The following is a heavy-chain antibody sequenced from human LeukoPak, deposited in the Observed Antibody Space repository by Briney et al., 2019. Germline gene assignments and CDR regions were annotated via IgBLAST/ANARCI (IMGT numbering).Heavy chain of an antibody. D-gene: IGHD1-26*01. J-gene: IGHJ4*02. CDR3: ARDGSGNYHFDH. CDR1: GFTVSSSY. CDR2: IYSGGST. V-gene: IGHV3-66*02. Sequence: GGSLRLSCAASGFTVSSSYMSWVRQAPGKGLEWVSVIYSGGSTYYADSVKGRFTISRDNSKNTLYLQMNSLRAEDTAVYYCARDGSGNYHFDHWGQGTLVTVSS.